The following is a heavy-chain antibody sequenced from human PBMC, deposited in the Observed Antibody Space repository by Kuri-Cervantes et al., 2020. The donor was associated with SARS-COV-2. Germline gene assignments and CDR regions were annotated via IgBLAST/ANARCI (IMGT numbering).Heavy chain of an antibody. CDR2: ISAYNGNT. Sequence: ASVKVSCKASGYTFTSYGISWVRQAPGQGLEWMGWISAYNGNTNYAQKLQGRVTMTTDTSTSTAYMELSSLRSEDTAVYYCARQAVAATPGYYYGMDVWGQGTTVTVSS. CDR3: ARQAVAATPGYYYGMDV. V-gene: IGHV1-18*04. CDR1: GYTFTSYG. D-gene: IGHD2-15*01. J-gene: IGHJ6*02.